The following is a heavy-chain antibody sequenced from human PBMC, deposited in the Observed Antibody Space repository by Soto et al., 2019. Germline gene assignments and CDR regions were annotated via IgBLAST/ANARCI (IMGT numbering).Heavy chain of an antibody. J-gene: IGHJ6*02. CDR1: GGSISSGDYY. CDR2: IYYSGST. D-gene: IGHD3-10*01. Sequence: GGSISSGDYYWSWIRQPPGKGLEWIGYIYYSGSTYYNPSLKSRVTISVDTSKNQFSLKLSSVTAADTAVYYCARDAYMVRGGNYYYSMDVWGQGTTVTVSS. CDR3: ARDAYMVRGGNYYYSMDV. V-gene: IGHV4-30-4*01.